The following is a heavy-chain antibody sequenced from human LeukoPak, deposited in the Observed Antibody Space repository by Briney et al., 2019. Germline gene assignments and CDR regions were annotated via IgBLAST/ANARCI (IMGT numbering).Heavy chain of an antibody. CDR1: GGSISSSSYY. J-gene: IGHJ4*02. CDR3: ASLKGYCSGGSCYLSYFDY. Sequence: PSETLSLTCTVSGGSISSSSYYWGWIRQPPGKGLEWIGSIYYSGSTYYNPSLKSRVTISVDTSKNQFSPKLSSVTAADTAVYYCASLKGYCSGGSCYLSYFDYWGQGTLVTVSS. CDR2: IYYSGST. V-gene: IGHV4-39*01. D-gene: IGHD2-15*01.